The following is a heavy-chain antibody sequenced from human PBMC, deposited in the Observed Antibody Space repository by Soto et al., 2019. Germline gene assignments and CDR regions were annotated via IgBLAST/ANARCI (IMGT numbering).Heavy chain of an antibody. CDR2: IYTSGST. J-gene: IGHJ6*02. CDR1: GGSIISYY. V-gene: IGHV4-4*07. CDR3: ARDQKPKGMDV. Sequence: SETLSLTCTVSGGSIISYYCIFIRHPAGKGLEWIVRIYTSGSTNYNPSLKSRVTMSVDTSKNQFSLKLSSVTAADTAVYYCARDQKPKGMDVWGQGTTVTVSS.